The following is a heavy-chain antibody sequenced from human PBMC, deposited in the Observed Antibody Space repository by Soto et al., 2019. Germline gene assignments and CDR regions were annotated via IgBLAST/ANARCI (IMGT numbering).Heavy chain of an antibody. CDR2: ISGSGVST. CDR3: AKYTQLVRPGPFVH. D-gene: IGHD2-2*01. V-gene: IGHV3-23*01. Sequence: EVQLLESGGALVQPGGSLRLSCVASEFTCSAYAMGWVRQVPGKGLEWVSGISGSGVSTYHADSVKGRFTITRDHSKNTLYPEMNGHTAEDTALYYCAKYTQLVRPGPFVHWGQGTLVTVSS. J-gene: IGHJ1*01. CDR1: EFTCSAYA.